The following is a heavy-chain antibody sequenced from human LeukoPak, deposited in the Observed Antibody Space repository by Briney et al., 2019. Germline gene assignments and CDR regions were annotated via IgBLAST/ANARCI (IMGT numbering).Heavy chain of an antibody. D-gene: IGHD3-22*01. CDR1: GFTFSSYE. Sequence: GGSLRLSCAASGFTFSSYEMNWVRQAPGKGLEWVSYISSSGSTIYYADSVKGRFTISRDNAKNSLYLQMNSLRAEDTAVYYCASVHSSGYYRDNDAFDIWGQGTMVTVSS. CDR2: ISSSGSTI. J-gene: IGHJ3*02. V-gene: IGHV3-48*03. CDR3: ASVHSSGYYRDNDAFDI.